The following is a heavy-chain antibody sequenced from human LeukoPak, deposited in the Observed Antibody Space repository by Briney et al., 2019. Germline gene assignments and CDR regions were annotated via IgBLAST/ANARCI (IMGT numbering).Heavy chain of an antibody. CDR3: ARDYGDYVPADY. CDR1: GFTFSSYG. Sequence: GGSLRLSCAASGFTFSSYGMHWVRQAPGKGLEWVAVISYDGSNKYYADSVKGRFTISRDNSKNTLYLQMNSLRAEDTAVYYCARDYGDYVPADYWGQGTLVTVSS. V-gene: IGHV3-30*03. J-gene: IGHJ4*02. D-gene: IGHD4-17*01. CDR2: ISYDGSNK.